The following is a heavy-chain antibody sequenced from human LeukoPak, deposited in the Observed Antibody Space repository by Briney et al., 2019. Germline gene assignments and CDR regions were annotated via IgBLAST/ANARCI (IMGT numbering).Heavy chain of an antibody. V-gene: IGHV4-34*01. Sequence: SETLSLSCAVYGGSFSGYYWSWIRQPPGKGLEWIGEINHSGSTNYNPSLKSRVTISVDTSKNQFSLKLSSVTAADTAVYYCARVAVAHDAFDIWGQGTMVTVSS. D-gene: IGHD5-12*01. CDR1: GGSFSGYY. CDR2: INHSGST. J-gene: IGHJ3*02. CDR3: ARVAVAHDAFDI.